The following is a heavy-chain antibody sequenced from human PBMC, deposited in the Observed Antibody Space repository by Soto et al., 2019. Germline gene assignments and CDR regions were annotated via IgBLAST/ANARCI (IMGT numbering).Heavy chain of an antibody. Sequence: EVQLVETGGGLIQPGGSLRLSCAASGFSVSNNYMSWVRQAPGKGLEWVSIIYSDGTTYYADSVKGRFTISRDNFKNTRYLQMSGVRGEDRAVYYCASAVWLPSPHWGEGTPVTVSS. CDR3: ASAVWLPSPH. D-gene: IGHD6-19*01. CDR1: GFSVSNNY. V-gene: IGHV3-53*02. J-gene: IGHJ1*01. CDR2: IYSDGTT.